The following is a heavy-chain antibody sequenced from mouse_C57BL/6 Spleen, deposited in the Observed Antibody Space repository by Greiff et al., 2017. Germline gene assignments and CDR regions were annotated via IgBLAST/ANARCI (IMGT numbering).Heavy chain of an antibody. CDR1: GFTFSDYG. Sequence: EVKLVASGGGLVKPGGSLKLSCAASGFTFSDYGMHWVRQAPEQGLEWVAYISSGSSTIYYAATVQGRFTISRDNAKNTLFLQMTSLRSEDTAMYYGERGSNYDYYAMDYWGQGTSVTVSS. J-gene: IGHJ4*01. CDR3: ERGSNYDYYAMDY. V-gene: IGHV5-17*01. CDR2: ISSGSSTI. D-gene: IGHD2-5*01.